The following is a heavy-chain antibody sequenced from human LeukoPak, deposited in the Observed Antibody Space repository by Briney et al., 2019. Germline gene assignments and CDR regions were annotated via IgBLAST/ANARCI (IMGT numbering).Heavy chain of an antibody. CDR3: AKWRGWEGKDY. CDR1: GFTFSSYA. D-gene: IGHD3-3*01. J-gene: IGHJ4*02. Sequence: GGSLRLSCAASGFTFSSYAMHWVRQAPGKGLEHVSAISSNGGSIYYANSVKGRFTISRDNSKNTLYLQMNSLRAEDTAVYYCAKWRGWEGKDYWGQGTLVTVSS. V-gene: IGHV3-64*01. CDR2: ISSNGGSI.